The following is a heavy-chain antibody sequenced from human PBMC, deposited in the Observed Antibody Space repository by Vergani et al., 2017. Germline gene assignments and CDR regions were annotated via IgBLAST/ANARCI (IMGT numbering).Heavy chain of an antibody. CDR3: SRDLYSSGWLVDKDYAFDI. J-gene: IGHJ3*02. V-gene: IGHV3-48*01. CDR2: ISSSSSTI. Sequence: VQLVESGGGVVQPGRSLRLPCEASGFTFSSYSMNWVRQAPGRGREWVSYISSSSSTIYYADSVKGLFTSSRDNAKNSLYLQMNSLRAEETDVYYCSRDLYSSGWLVDKDYAFDIWGQGTMVTVSS. CDR1: GFTFSSYS. D-gene: IGHD6-19*01.